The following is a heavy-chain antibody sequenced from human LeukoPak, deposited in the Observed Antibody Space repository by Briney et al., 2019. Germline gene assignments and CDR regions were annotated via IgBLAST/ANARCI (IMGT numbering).Heavy chain of an antibody. J-gene: IGHJ5*02. CDR2: ISGSGGST. CDR3: AKVGACSGGSCYWFDP. D-gene: IGHD2-15*01. V-gene: IGHV3-23*01. Sequence: LGGSLRLSCAASGFTFSSYAMSWVRQAPGKGLEWVSAISGSGGSTYYADSVKGRFTISRDNSKNTLYLQMNSRRAEDTAVYYCAKVGACSGGSCYWFDPWGQGTLVTVSS. CDR1: GFTFSSYA.